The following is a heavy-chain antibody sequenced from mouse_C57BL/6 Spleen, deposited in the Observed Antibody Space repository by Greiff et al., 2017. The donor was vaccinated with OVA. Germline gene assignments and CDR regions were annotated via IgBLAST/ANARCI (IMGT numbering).Heavy chain of an antibody. J-gene: IGHJ2*01. CDR2: FYPGSGSI. CDR1: GYTFTEYT. D-gene: IGHD1-1*01. V-gene: IGHV1-62-2*01. CDR3: ARHERDYYGSSSYFDY. Sequence: QVQLKESGAELVKPGASVKLSCKASGYTFTEYTIHWVKQRSGQGLEWIGWFYPGSGSIKYNEKFKDKATLTADKSSSTVYMELSRLTSEDSAVYFCARHERDYYGSSSYFDYWGQGTTLTVSS.